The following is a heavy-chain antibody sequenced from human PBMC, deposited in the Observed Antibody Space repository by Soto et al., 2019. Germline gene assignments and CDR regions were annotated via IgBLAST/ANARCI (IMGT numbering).Heavy chain of an antibody. J-gene: IGHJ5*02. CDR2: INYDGSTT. CDR1: GFTFSSFW. Sequence: EVQLVESGGGLVQPGGSLRLSCAASGFTFSSFWMHWVRQAPGKGLVWVSRINYDGSTTSYADAVKGRFTISRDNAKNTLYLQMNSLTAEDTAIYYCARVARGAWGVFDPWGQGTLVTVSS. CDR3: ARVARGAWGVFDP. V-gene: IGHV3-74*01. D-gene: IGHD3-16*01.